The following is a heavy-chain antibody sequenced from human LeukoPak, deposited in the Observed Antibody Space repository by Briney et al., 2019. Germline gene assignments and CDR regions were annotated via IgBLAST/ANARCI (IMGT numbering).Heavy chain of an antibody. V-gene: IGHV3-48*03. CDR2: ISSSGSTI. Sequence: PGGSLRLSCAASGFTFSSYEMNWVRQAPGKGLEWVSYISSSGSTIYYADSVKGRFTISRDNAKNSLYLQINSLRAEDTAVYYCAREVMDYNNWFDPWGQGTLVTVSS. J-gene: IGHJ5*02. CDR1: GFTFSSYE. CDR3: AREVMDYNNWFDP. D-gene: IGHD4-11*01.